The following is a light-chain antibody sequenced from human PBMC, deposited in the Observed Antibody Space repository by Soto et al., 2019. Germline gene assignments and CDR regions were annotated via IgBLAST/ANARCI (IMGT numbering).Light chain of an antibody. Sequence: DIQMTQSPSSLSASVGDRVTITCRSSQSISHYLNWYQQKPGKAPKLLIYAASSLQSGVPSRFSGSGSGTDFTLTISSLQPEDFATYYCQQSYSTLTFGGGTKVDIK. CDR2: AAS. J-gene: IGKJ4*01. CDR1: QSISHY. V-gene: IGKV1-39*01. CDR3: QQSYSTLT.